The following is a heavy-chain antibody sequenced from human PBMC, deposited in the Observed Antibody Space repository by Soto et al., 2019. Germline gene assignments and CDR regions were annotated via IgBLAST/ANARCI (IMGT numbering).Heavy chain of an antibody. J-gene: IGHJ4*02. CDR3: ARESEDLTSNFDY. V-gene: IGHV3-21*06. Sequence: GGSLRLSCAASGFTFTRYSMNWVRQAPGKGLEWVSSISSTTNYIYYGDSMKGRFAISRDNAKNSLYLEMNSLRAEDTAVYYCARESEDLTSNFDYWGQGTLVTV. CDR1: GFTFTRYS. CDR2: ISSTTNYI.